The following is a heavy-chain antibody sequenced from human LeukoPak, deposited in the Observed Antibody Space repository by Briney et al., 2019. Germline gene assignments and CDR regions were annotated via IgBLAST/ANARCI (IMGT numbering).Heavy chain of an antibody. J-gene: IGHJ4*02. CDR2: IKQDGSEK. D-gene: IGHD3-22*01. Sequence: GGSLRLSCAASGFIFSSYWMSWVRQAPGKGLEWVANIKQDGSEKYYVDSVKGRFTISRDNAKNSLYLQMNSLRDEDTAVYYCARARGLYYYDSSGYPDRYFDYWGQGTLVTVSS. CDR1: GFIFSSYW. CDR3: ARARGLYYYDSSGYPDRYFDY. V-gene: IGHV3-7*01.